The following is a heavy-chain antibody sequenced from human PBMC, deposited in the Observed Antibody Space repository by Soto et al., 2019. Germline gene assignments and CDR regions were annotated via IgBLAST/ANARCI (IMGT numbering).Heavy chain of an antibody. Sequence: QVQLQESGPGLVKPSETLSLTCTVSGGSTNSTYQCSWIRQPPGKGLEWIGYIHYSGSTNYNPSLQSRVTISVDTSKNQFSLNLTSVTAADTAVYYCARRTYGGRSWYLDLWGRGTLVTVSS. CDR3: ARRTYGGRSWYLDL. D-gene: IGHD2-15*01. CDR2: IHYSGST. J-gene: IGHJ2*01. CDR1: GGSTNSTYQ. V-gene: IGHV4-59*08.